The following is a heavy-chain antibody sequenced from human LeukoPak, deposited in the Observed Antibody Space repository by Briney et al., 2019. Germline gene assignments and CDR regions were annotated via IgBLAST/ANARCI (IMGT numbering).Heavy chain of an antibody. V-gene: IGHV4-39*07. Sequence: SETLSLTCTVSGGSISSSSYYWGWIRQPPGKGLEWIGSIYYSGSTYYNPSLKSRVTISVDTSKNQFSLKLSSVTAADTAVYYCARDLGLGYPDYWGQGTLVTVSS. CDR3: ARDLGLGYPDY. CDR2: IYYSGST. CDR1: GGSISSSSYY. J-gene: IGHJ4*02. D-gene: IGHD3/OR15-3a*01.